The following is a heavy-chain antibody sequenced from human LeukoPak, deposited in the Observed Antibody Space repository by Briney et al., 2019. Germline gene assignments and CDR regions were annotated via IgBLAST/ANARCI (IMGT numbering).Heavy chain of an antibody. V-gene: IGHV4-39*07. CDR1: GGSISSSSYH. CDR3: ARIISGWYFDY. D-gene: IGHD6-19*01. J-gene: IGHJ4*02. Sequence: SETLSLTCTVSGGSISSSSYHWGWIRQPPGKKLEWIRSIYYGGSTYYNPSLKSRVTISVDTSKNQFSLKLSSVTAADTAVYYCARIISGWYFDYWGQGTLVTVSS. CDR2: IYYGGST.